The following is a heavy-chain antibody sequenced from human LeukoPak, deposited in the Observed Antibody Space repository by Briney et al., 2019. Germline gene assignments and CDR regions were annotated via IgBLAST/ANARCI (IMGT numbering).Heavy chain of an antibody. J-gene: IGHJ4*02. CDR3: AKDTEGVCGNFLFEY. CDR1: GFTFSHYP. D-gene: IGHD2-8*01. V-gene: IGHV3-23*01. Sequence: GGSLRLSCAASGFTFSHYPMSWVRQAPGKGLEWVAAISADHATYDADSMKGRFTISRDNSKNTLYLQMNGLRAEDTAVYYCAKDTEGVCGNFLFEYWGQGTLVTVSS. CDR2: ISADHAT.